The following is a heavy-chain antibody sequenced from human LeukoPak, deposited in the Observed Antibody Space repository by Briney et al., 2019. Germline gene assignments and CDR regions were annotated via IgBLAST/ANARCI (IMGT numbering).Heavy chain of an antibody. D-gene: IGHD3-16*01. Sequence: PGGSLKLSCAASGFTFSDSAIHWVRQASGKGLEWVGRIRGKGYSDPPAYAASVKGRFTISRDDSKSTAYLQMNSLKAEDTALYYCTVPQSGGNWFDPWGTGTLVTVSS. CDR2: IRGKGYSDPP. CDR3: TVPQSGGNWFDP. CDR1: GFTFSDSA. J-gene: IGHJ5*02. V-gene: IGHV3-73*01.